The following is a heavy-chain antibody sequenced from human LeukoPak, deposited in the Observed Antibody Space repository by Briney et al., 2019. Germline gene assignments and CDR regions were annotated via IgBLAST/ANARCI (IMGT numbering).Heavy chain of an antibody. V-gene: IGHV4-39*07. CDR1: GGSISSSSYY. CDR2: IYYSGST. D-gene: IGHD3-9*01. J-gene: IGHJ5*02. Sequence: SETLSLTCIVSGGSISSSSYYWGWIRQPPVKGLEWIGSIYYSGSTYYNPSLKSRVTISLDTSKNQFSLKLSSVTAADTAVYYCARGLGNYDILTGYYTYNWFDPWGQGTLVTVSS. CDR3: ARGLGNYDILTGYYTYNWFDP.